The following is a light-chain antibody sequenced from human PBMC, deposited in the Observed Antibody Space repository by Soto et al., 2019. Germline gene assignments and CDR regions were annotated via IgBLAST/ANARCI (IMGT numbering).Light chain of an antibody. CDR3: QQYGRSSLT. CDR2: GAS. CDR1: QSVSSNY. J-gene: IGKJ4*01. Sequence: IVLTHYPGTLSLSPGERATLACSASQSVSSNYLAWYQQKPGQAPRLLIYGASNKATGIPDRFSGSGSGTDFSITLSTLEPEDFAVYYCQQYGRSSLTFGGGTKVDI. V-gene: IGKV3-20*01.